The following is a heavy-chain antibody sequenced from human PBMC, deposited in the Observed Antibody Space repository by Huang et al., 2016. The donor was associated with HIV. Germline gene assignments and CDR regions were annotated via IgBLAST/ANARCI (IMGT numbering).Heavy chain of an antibody. D-gene: IGHD3-22*01. CDR3: ARDRDFYDSSGYWGFNYFDY. J-gene: IGHJ4*02. V-gene: IGHV1-46*01. Sequence: QVQLVQSGAEVKKPGASVKVSCKASGYAFTSYYMHWVRQAPGQGLEWMGIINPRYGSTSDAQKFQGRVTTTRDTSTNTVFMELSSLRSEDTAVYYCARDRDFYDSSGYWGFNYFDYWGQGTLVTVSS. CDR2: INPRYGST. CDR1: GYAFTSYY.